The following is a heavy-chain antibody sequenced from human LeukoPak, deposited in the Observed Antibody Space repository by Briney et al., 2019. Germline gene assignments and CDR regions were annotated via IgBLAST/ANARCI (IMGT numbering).Heavy chain of an antibody. CDR3: AREGRVSSTEV. V-gene: IGHV3-21*01. Sequence: GGSLRLSCAASGFTLSIYIMNWVRQAPGKGREWVSSISSSSTYIYYADSVKGRFTISRDNAKNSLYLQMNGLRAEDTAVYYCAREGRVSSTEVWGQGTTVTVSS. CDR2: ISSSSTYI. D-gene: IGHD2-2*01. CDR1: GFTLSIYI. J-gene: IGHJ6*02.